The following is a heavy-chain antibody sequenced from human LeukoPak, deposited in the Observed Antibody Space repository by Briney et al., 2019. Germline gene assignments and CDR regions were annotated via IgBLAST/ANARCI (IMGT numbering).Heavy chain of an antibody. D-gene: IGHD6-19*01. CDR1: GFTFSSYW. J-gene: IGHJ4*02. Sequence: PGGSLRLSCAASGFTFSSYWMSWVRQAPGKGLEWVAHINQDGSEKYYVDSVRGRFTTSRDSAKNPLYLQMNSLRADDTAVYYCARDSGWQRYDYWGQGTLVTVSS. CDR2: INQDGSEK. CDR3: ARDSGWQRYDY. V-gene: IGHV3-7*04.